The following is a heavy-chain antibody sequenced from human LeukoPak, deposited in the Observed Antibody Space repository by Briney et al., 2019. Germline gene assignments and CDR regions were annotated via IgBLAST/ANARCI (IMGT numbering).Heavy chain of an antibody. CDR2: IWYDGSNK. CDR3: AKDRYSYAFEYSDS. CDR1: GFTFNNYA. Sequence: GGSLRLSCVASGFTFNNYAMSWVRQAPGRGLEWVAVIWYDGSNKYYADSVKGRFTISRDNSKNTLSLQVGSLRTEDTAVYYCAKDRYSYAFEYSDSWGQGTLVTVSS. J-gene: IGHJ4*02. D-gene: IGHD5-18*01. V-gene: IGHV3-30*02.